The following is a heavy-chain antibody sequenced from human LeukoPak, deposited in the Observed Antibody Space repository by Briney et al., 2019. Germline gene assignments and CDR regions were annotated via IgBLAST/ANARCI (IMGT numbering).Heavy chain of an antibody. CDR3: ARGRYSGVTTKSYYFDY. CDR1: GFTFSSYG. CDR2: IWYDGSNK. V-gene: IGHV3-33*01. D-gene: IGHD2-21*02. Sequence: GGSLRLSCAASGFTFSSYGMHWVRQAPGKGLEWVAGIWYDGSNKYYADSVKGRFTISRDNSKNTLYLQMNSLRAEDTAVYYCARGRYSGVTTKSYYFDYWGQGALVTVSS. J-gene: IGHJ4*02.